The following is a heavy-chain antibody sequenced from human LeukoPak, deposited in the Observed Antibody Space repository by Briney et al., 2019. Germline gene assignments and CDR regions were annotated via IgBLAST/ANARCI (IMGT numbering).Heavy chain of an antibody. J-gene: IGHJ4*02. CDR3: ASRPGGAYYDFWSGYLDY. CDR1: GFTFRSYT. V-gene: IGHV3-21*01. CDR2: ISSSSSYI. Sequence: GGSLRLSCEASGFTFRSYTMNWVRQAPGKGLEWVSSISSSSSYIYYADSMKGRFTISRDDAKNSLYLQMNSLRAEDTAVYYCASRPGGAYYDFWSGYLDYWGQGIQVTVSS. D-gene: IGHD3-3*01.